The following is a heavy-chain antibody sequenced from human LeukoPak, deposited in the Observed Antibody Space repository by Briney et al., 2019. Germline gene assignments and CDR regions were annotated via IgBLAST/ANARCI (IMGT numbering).Heavy chain of an antibody. Sequence: PGWALRLSCAASGFTFSSYGMHGVRQAPGKGLEWVAVIWYDGSNKYYADSVKGRFTISRDNSKNTLYLQMNSLRAEDTAVYYCARDYDSSGPDYWGQGTLVTVSS. CDR3: ARDYDSSGPDY. J-gene: IGHJ4*02. CDR1: GFTFSSYG. CDR2: IWYDGSNK. D-gene: IGHD3-22*01. V-gene: IGHV3-33*01.